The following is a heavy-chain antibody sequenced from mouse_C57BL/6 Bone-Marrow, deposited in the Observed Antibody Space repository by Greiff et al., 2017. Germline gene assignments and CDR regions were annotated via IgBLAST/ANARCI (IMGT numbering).Heavy chain of an antibody. D-gene: IGHD1-1*01. V-gene: IGHV1-85*01. CDR1: GYTFTSYD. Sequence: QVQLQQSGPELVKPGASVKLSCKASGYTFTSYDINWVEQRPGQGLEWIGWIYPSDGSTKYNEKFKGKATLTVDTSSSTAYMELHSLTSEGSAVYVWASDYGSSYWCFDVWGTGTTVIVSS. J-gene: IGHJ1*03. CDR3: ASDYGSSYWCFDV. CDR2: IYPSDGST.